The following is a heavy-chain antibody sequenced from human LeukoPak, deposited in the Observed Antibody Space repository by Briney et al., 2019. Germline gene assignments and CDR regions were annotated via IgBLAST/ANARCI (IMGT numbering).Heavy chain of an antibody. V-gene: IGHV1-69*04. J-gene: IGHJ4*02. CDR1: GGTFISYP. CDR3: ARVGDWNDGFYFDY. D-gene: IGHD1-1*01. Sequence: SVKVSCKASGGTFISYPISWVRQAPGQGRQWMGRIIPILGIANYAQKFQGRVTITADTSTSTAYMELSSLRSEDTAVYYCARVGDWNDGFYFDYWGQGTLVTVSS. CDR2: IIPILGIA.